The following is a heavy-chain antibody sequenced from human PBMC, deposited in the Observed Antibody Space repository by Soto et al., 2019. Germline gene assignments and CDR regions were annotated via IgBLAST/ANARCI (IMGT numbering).Heavy chain of an antibody. V-gene: IGHV1-46*01. J-gene: IGHJ4*02. Sequence: ASVKVSCKASGYTFTSYYMHWVRQAPGQGLEWMGIINPSGGSTSYAQKFQGRVTMTRDTSTSTVYMELSSLRSEDTAVYYCASLFRDGYNSGYFDYWGQGTLVTVSS. CDR1: GYTFTSYY. CDR3: ASLFRDGYNSGYFDY. D-gene: IGHD5-12*01. CDR2: INPSGGST.